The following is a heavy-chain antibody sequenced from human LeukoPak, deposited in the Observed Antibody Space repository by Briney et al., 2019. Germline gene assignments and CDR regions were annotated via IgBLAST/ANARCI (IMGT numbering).Heavy chain of an antibody. V-gene: IGHV4-59*01. CDR3: ASGWRGYSYGYMKY. J-gene: IGHJ4*02. Sequence: SETLSLTCTVSGGSISSYYWSWIRQPPGKGLEWIGYIYYSGSTNYNPSLKSRVTISVDTSKNQFSLKLSSVTAADTAVYYCASGWRGYSYGYMKYWGQGTLVTASS. D-gene: IGHD5-18*01. CDR2: IYYSGST. CDR1: GGSISSYY.